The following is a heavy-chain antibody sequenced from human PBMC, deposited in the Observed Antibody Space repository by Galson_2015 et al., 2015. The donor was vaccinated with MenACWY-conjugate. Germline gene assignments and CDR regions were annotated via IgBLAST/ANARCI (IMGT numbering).Heavy chain of an antibody. J-gene: IGHJ4*02. V-gene: IGHV3-74*01. CDR3: ARDPERGDGYVLDY. CDR2: INRDDSTI. D-gene: IGHD5-24*01. CDR1: GFTFSSNT. Sequence: SLRLSCAASGFTFSSNTMNWVRQAPGKGLVWVAHINRDDSTINYAESVKGRFTISRDNAKNMLYLQMNSPRVEDTAVYYCARDPERGDGYVLDYWGQGTLVTVSS.